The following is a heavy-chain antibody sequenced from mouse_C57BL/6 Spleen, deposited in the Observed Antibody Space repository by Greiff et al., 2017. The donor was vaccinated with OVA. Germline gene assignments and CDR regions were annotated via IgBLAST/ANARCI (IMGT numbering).Heavy chain of an antibody. V-gene: IGHV1-18*01. CDR2: INPNNGGT. J-gene: IGHJ4*01. CDR3: ARNDYDYEGGAMDY. Sequence: EVQLQQSGPELVKPGASVKIPCKASGYTFTDYNMDWVKQSHGKSLEWIGDINPNNGGTIYNQKFKGKATLTVDKSSSTAYMELRSLTSEDTAVYYCARNDYDYEGGAMDYWGQGTSVTVSS. D-gene: IGHD2-4*01. CDR1: GYTFTDYN.